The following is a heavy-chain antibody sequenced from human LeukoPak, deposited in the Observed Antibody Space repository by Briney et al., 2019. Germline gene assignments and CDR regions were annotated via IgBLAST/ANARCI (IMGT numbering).Heavy chain of an antibody. Sequence: GGSLRLSCAASGFTFSSYAVSWVRQAPRKGLEWVSTISGSGGNTYYADSVKGRFTISRDNSKNTLYLQMSSLRAEDTAVYYCAKRLDSSSWYTQGYWGQGTLVTVSS. CDR2: ISGSGGNT. CDR3: AKRLDSSSWYTQGY. V-gene: IGHV3-23*01. J-gene: IGHJ4*02. CDR1: GFTFSSYA. D-gene: IGHD6-13*01.